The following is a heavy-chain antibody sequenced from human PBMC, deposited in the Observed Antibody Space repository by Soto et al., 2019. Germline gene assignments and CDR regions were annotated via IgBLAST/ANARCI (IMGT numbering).Heavy chain of an antibody. Sequence: SETLSLTGSVSDDSITSGGYYWSWIRQHPAKGLEWIGSIYYRGSTYYNPSLRSRGTISLDPSQAQLSLRLTSLTAADTATYYCARGGSGTYHVWGQGTLVTVSS. CDR3: ARGGSGTYHV. D-gene: IGHD3-10*01. CDR1: DDSITSGGYY. CDR2: IYYRGST. J-gene: IGHJ4*02. V-gene: IGHV4-31*02.